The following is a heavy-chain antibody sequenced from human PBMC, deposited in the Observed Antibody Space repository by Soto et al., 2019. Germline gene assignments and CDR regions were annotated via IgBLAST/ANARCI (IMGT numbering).Heavy chain of an antibody. CDR2: ISGSGGST. V-gene: IGHV3-23*01. CDR1: GFSFSSYA. D-gene: IGHD2-15*01. Sequence: HPGGSLRLSCAASGFSFSSYAMSWFRQAPGKGLEWVSAISGSGGSTYYADSVKGRFTISRDNSKNTLYLQMNSLRAEDTAVYYCAKVARKDIVVVVAATGRAFDIWGQGTMVTVSS. J-gene: IGHJ3*02. CDR3: AKVARKDIVVVVAATGRAFDI.